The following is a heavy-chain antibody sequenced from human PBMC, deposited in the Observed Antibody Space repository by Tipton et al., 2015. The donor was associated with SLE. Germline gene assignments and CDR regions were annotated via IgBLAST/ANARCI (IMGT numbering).Heavy chain of an antibody. CDR2: ISSSSSYI. Sequence: GSLRLSCAASGFTFSSYSMNWVRQAPGKGLEWVSSISSSSSYIYYADSVKGRFTISRDNAKNSLYLQMNSLRAEDTAVYYCARAVDCGGDCYSFDYWGQGTLVTVSS. V-gene: IGHV3-21*04. D-gene: IGHD2-21*01. J-gene: IGHJ4*02. CDR1: GFTFSSYS. CDR3: ARAVDCGGDCYSFDY.